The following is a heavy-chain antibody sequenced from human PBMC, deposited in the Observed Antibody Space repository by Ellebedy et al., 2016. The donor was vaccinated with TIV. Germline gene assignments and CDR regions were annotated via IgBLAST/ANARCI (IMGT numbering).Heavy chain of an antibody. Sequence: AASVKVSCKASGDTFSNYAISWARQAPGQGLEWVGGIIPFFATANFAQKFQGRVTITADESTSIAYMELSSLRSEDTAVYFCASGGSYHFDYWGQGTLVTVSS. J-gene: IGHJ4*02. CDR1: GDTFSNYA. V-gene: IGHV1-69*13. CDR2: IIPFFATA. D-gene: IGHD1-26*01. CDR3: ASGGSYHFDY.